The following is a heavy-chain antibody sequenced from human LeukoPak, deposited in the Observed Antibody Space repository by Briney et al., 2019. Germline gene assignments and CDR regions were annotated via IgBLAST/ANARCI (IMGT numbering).Heavy chain of an antibody. CDR2: INYSGST. J-gene: IGHJ4*02. CDR1: GGSFSGYY. CDR3: ARRRGYNNYCVDY. Sequence: PSETLSLTCAVYGGSFSGYYWSWIRQPPGKGLEWIGEINYSGSTNYNPSLKSRVTISVDTSKNQFSLKLSSVTAADTAVYYCARRRGYNNYCVDYWGQGTLVTVSS. D-gene: IGHD4-11*01. V-gene: IGHV4-34*01.